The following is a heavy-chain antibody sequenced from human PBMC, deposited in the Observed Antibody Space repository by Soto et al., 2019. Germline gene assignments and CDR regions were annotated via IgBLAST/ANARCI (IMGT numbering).Heavy chain of an antibody. CDR3: ARGHGIYVRFDS. CDR2: IYNNGRT. D-gene: IGHD3-10*02. CDR1: GGSVYDFY. J-gene: IGHJ4*02. Sequence: PSETLSLTCSVSGGSVYDFYWNWLRQTPGKGLEWIGNIYNNGRTNYNPSLKNRVTISRDTSKNQFSLHLSSVTTADTAMYFCARGHGIYVRFDSWGQGTLVTSPQ. V-gene: IGHV4-59*02.